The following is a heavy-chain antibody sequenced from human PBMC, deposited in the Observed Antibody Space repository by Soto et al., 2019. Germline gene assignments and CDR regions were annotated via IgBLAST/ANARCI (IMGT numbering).Heavy chain of an antibody. CDR3: ASLRSGWYSGHNWFDP. CDR2: IYFSGTT. CDR1: GDSISSTTYY. J-gene: IGHJ5*02. V-gene: IGHV4-39*01. D-gene: IGHD6-19*01. Sequence: QLQLQESGPGLVKTSETLSLICTVSGDSISSTTYYWAWIRQPPGKGLEWIGNIYFSGTTSYNSSLKSRVPMSIETSKNQVSLKLTSVSAADTAFYYCASLRSGWYSGHNWFDPWGQGILVTVSS.